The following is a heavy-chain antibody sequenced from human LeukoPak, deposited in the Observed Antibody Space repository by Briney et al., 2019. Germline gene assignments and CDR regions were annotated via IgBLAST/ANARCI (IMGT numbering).Heavy chain of an antibody. D-gene: IGHD3-10*01. CDR2: INPNSGGT. V-gene: IGHV1-2*02. Sequence: ASVKVSCKASGYTFTSYDINWVRQAPGQGLEWMGWINPNSGGTNYAQKFQGRVTMTRDTSISTAYMELSRLRSDDTAVYYCAKAPPPGMVRGVIPPYYFDYWGQGTLVTVSS. CDR1: GYTFTSYD. CDR3: AKAPPPGMVRGVIPPYYFDY. J-gene: IGHJ4*02.